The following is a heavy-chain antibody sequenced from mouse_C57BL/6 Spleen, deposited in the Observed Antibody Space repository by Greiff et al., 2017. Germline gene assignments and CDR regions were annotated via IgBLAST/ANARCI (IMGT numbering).Heavy chain of an antibody. D-gene: IGHD3-3*01. CDR1: GYTFTDYY. V-gene: IGHV1-76*01. CDR2: IYPGSGNT. Sequence: VQLQQSGAELVRPGASVKLSCKASGYTFTDYYINWVKQRPGQGLEWIARIYPGSGNTYYNEKFKGKATLTAEKSSSTAYMQLSSLTSEDSALYFCARLGDGGGAMDYWGQGTSVTVSS. J-gene: IGHJ4*01. CDR3: ARLGDGGGAMDY.